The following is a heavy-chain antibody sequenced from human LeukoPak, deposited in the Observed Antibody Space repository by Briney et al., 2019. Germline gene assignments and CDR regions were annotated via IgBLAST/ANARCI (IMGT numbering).Heavy chain of an antibody. CDR1: GGSISSYY. Sequence: SETLSLTCTVSGGSISSYYWGWIRQPPGKGLEWIGSIYYSGSTYYNPSLKSRVTISVDTSKNQFSLKLSSVTAADTAVYYCAREGYDFWSGWFDYWGQGTLVTVSS. V-gene: IGHV4-39*07. CDR2: IYYSGST. J-gene: IGHJ4*02. D-gene: IGHD3-3*01. CDR3: AREGYDFWSGWFDY.